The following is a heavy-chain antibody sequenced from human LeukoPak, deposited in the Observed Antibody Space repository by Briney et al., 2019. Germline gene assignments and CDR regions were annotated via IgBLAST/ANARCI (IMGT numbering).Heavy chain of an antibody. V-gene: IGHV3-23*01. CDR3: AKEGSGYSYDDY. CDR1: GFTFNKFA. J-gene: IGHJ4*02. D-gene: IGHD5-18*01. Sequence: PGGSLRLSCEASGFTFNKFAMSWVRQAPGEGPEWVSAIGSSGATTFYADSVKGRFTISRDNSKNTLYLQMNSLRAEDTAVYYCAKEGSGYSYDDYWGQGTLVTVSS. CDR2: IGSSGATT.